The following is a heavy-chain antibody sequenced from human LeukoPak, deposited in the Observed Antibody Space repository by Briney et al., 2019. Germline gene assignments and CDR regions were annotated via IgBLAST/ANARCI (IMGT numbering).Heavy chain of an antibody. D-gene: IGHD3-22*01. J-gene: IGHJ4*02. Sequence: GGSLRLSCAASGFTFSSYGMSWVRQAPGKGLELVSSFSGSGGRTYFADSVKGRFAISRDNAKNTVYLQMNSLRAEDTAVYYCVRDWGYDSSGYWQKYFDTWGQGTLVTVSS. CDR2: FSGSGGRT. CDR1: GFTFSSYG. CDR3: VRDWGYDSSGYWQKYFDT. V-gene: IGHV3-23*01.